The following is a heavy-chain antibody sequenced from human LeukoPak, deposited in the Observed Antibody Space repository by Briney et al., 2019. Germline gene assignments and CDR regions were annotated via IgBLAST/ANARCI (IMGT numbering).Heavy chain of an antibody. V-gene: IGHV3-21*01. CDR3: AELGITMIGGV. J-gene: IGHJ6*04. Sequence: GGSLRLSCTASGFTFSNYIIHWVRQAPGKGLEWVSSISGGSNYIYYADSVKGRFTISRDNAKNSLYLQMNSLRAEDTAVYYCAELGITMIGGVWGKGTTVTISS. D-gene: IGHD3-10*02. CDR2: ISGGSNYI. CDR1: GFTFSNYI.